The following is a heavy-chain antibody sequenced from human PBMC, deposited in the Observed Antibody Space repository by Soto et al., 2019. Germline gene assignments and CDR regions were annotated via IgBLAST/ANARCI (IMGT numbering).Heavy chain of an antibody. J-gene: IGHJ4*02. CDR3: GRHAEHGDAHFDY. CDR2: IYYTGSP. V-gene: IGHV4-59*01. D-gene: IGHD4-17*01. CDR1: GGSKNRYD. Sequence: SETLSLPCSASGGSKNRYDWSWIRQPPGERLEWIGYIYYTGSPNYNPSLKNRVTESVDASKKQFSLNVISVTAAATAVYYCGRHAEHGDAHFDYWRQG.